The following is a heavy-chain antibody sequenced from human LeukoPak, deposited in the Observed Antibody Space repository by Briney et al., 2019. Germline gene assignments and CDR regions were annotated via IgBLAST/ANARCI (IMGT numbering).Heavy chain of an antibody. CDR3: ASGGPYNWFDP. Sequence: SETLSLTCTVSGGSISSNSYYWGWIRQPPGKGLEWIGSIHYSGSTYYNPSLKSRVTISVDTSKNQFSLKLSSVTAADTAVYYCASGGPYNWFDPWGQGTLVTVSS. V-gene: IGHV4-39*07. CDR2: IHYSGST. CDR1: GGSISSNSYY. J-gene: IGHJ5*02. D-gene: IGHD2-15*01.